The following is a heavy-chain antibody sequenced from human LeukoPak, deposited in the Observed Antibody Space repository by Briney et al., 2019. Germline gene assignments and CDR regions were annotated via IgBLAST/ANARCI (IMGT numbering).Heavy chain of an antibody. Sequence: GGSLRLSCAASGFTFTNSWMHWVRQAPGKGLAWVSRINNDGSSTRYADSVKGRFTISRDNAKNTLYLQMNSLRAEDTAVYYCARGCCSGGSCYYYWGQGTLVTVSS. V-gene: IGHV3-74*01. J-gene: IGHJ4*02. CDR1: GFTFTNSW. D-gene: IGHD2-15*01. CDR2: INNDGSST. CDR3: ARGCCSGGSCYYY.